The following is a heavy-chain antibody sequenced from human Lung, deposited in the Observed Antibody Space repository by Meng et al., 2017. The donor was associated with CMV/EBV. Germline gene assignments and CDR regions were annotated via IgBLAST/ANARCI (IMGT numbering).Heavy chain of an antibody. CDR3: ASARVVPAYSYGMDV. J-gene: IGHJ6*02. CDR2: INHSGST. CDR1: GGSFSGYY. V-gene: IGHV4-34*01. D-gene: IGHD2-2*01. Sequence: GSLRLXCAVYGGSFSGYYWSWIRQPPGQGLEWVGEINHSGSTNYNPSRKSRVTISVDTSKNQFSLKLSSVTAADTAVYYCASARVVPAYSYGMDVWGQGTRVTVSS.